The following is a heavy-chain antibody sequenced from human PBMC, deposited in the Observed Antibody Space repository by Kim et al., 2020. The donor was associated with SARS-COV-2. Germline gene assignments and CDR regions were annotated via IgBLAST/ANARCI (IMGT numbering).Heavy chain of an antibody. D-gene: IGHD3-3*02. CDR2: ISAYNGNT. CDR1: GYTFTSYG. J-gene: IGHJ6*03. Sequence: ASVKVSCKASGYTFTSYGISWVRQAPGQGLEWMGWISAYNGNTNYAQKLQGRVTMTTDTSTSTAYMELRSLRSDDTAVYYCVVHFWSGQPPAGYYYYMDVWGKGTTVTVSS. CDR3: VVHFWSGQPPAGYYYYMDV. V-gene: IGHV1-18*01.